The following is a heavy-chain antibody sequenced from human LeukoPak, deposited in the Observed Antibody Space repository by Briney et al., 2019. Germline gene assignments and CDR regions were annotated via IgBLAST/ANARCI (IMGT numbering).Heavy chain of an antibody. CDR1: GFTFSSYG. J-gene: IGHJ4*02. V-gene: IGHV3-30*02. D-gene: IGHD2-21*01. CDR3: ARLTGAYCGGDCGYYFDY. Sequence: GGSLRLSCAASGFTFSSYGMHWVRQAPGKGLEWVAFIRYDGSNKYYADSVKGRFTISRDNSKNTLYLQMNSLRAEDTAVYYCARLTGAYCGGDCGYYFDYWGQGTLVTVSS. CDR2: IRYDGSNK.